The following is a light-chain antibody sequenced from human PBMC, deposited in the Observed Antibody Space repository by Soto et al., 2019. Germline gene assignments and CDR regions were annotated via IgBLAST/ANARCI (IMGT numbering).Light chain of an antibody. CDR2: EVS. J-gene: IGLJ1*01. Sequence: QSVLTQPPSASGSPGQSVTISCTGTSSDVGGYDYVSWYQQHPGKAPKLMIYEVSKRPSGVPDRFSGSKSGNTASLTVSGLQAEDEADYYCTAYAGSKIRYVSGTGTKLTVL. V-gene: IGLV2-8*01. CDR3: TAYAGSKIRYV. CDR1: SSDVGGYDY.